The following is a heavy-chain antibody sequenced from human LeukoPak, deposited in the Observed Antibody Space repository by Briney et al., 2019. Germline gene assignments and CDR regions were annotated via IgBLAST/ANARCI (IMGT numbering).Heavy chain of an antibody. D-gene: IGHD2-2*01. Sequence: GGSLRLSCAASGFTFSIYAMSWLRQARGKAREWVSSICGSGGSTYYADSVKGRFTIYRDNSKNTLYLQLNSLRAEDTAVYYCAKWGGDIVVVPAANYFDYWGQGTLVTVSS. J-gene: IGHJ4*02. CDR1: GFTFSIYA. CDR3: AKWGGDIVVVPAANYFDY. CDR2: ICGSGGST. V-gene: IGHV3-23*01.